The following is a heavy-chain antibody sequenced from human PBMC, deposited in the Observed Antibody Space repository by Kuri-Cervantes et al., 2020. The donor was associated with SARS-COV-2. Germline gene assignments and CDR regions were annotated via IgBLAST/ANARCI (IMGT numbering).Heavy chain of an antibody. CDR3: ETDGPHITGTTEGLVVGWFDP. V-gene: IGHV3-48*02. D-gene: IGHD1-7*01. J-gene: IGHJ5*01. CDR1: GVTFSSYS. CDR2: ISSSSSTI. Sequence: LSLTCAASGVTFSSYSMNWYRLAPGKGLECVSYISSSSSTIYYADSVKVRFTISRDNAKNSLYLQMNSLRDEDTAVYYCETDGPHITGTTEGLVVGWFDPWGQGTLVTVSS.